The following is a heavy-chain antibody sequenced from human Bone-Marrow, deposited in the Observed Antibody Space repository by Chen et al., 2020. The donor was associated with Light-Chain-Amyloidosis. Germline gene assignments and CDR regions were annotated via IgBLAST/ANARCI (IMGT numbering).Heavy chain of an antibody. Sequence: DVRLVESGGGLVQPGGSLRLSCAASGFTFSSYSMNWVRQAPGKGLEWISYVGSNPNILYYADAVKCRVTIYRDNAKNSLYLQMHSLRAEDTAVYYCARDSGEAAADDSWGQGTLVTVSS. J-gene: IGHJ4*02. CDR1: GFTFSSYS. D-gene: IGHD6-25*01. CDR2: VGSNPNIL. CDR3: ARDSGEAAADDS. V-gene: IGHV3-48*01.